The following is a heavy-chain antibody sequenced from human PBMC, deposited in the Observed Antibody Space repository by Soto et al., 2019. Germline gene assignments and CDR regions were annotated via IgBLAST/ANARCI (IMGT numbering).Heavy chain of an antibody. CDR2: ISGSGGST. D-gene: IGHD2-2*01. V-gene: IGHV3-23*01. CDR3: AKGRGYCSSTSCYVASDY. J-gene: IGHJ4*02. Sequence: GGSLRLSCAASGFTFSSYAMSWVRQAPGKGLEWVSAISGSGGSTFYAGSVKGRFTISRDNSKTTVYLQMNSLGAEDTAVYYCAKGRGYCSSTSCYVASDYWGQGT. CDR1: GFTFSSYA.